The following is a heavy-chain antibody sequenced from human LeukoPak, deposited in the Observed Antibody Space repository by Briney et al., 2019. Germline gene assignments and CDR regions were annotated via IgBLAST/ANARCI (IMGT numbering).Heavy chain of an antibody. J-gene: IGHJ4*02. D-gene: IGHD1-14*01. CDR3: ARGTGGRGALNFDY. CDR1: GGSFSGYY. V-gene: IGHV4-34*01. Sequence: SETLSLTRAVYGGSFSGYYWSWIRRPPGKGLEWIGEINHSGSTNYNPSLKSRVTISVDTSKNQFSLKLSSVTAADTAVYYCARGTGGRGALNFDYWGQGTLVTVSS. CDR2: INHSGST.